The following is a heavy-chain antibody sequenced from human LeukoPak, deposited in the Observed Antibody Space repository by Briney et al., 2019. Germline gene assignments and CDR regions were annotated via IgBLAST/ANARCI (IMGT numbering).Heavy chain of an antibody. V-gene: IGHV1-18*01. J-gene: IGHJ5*02. Sequence: VASVKVSCKASGYTFTSYGISWVRQAPGQGLEWMGWISAYNGNTNYAQKLQGRVTMTTDTSTSTAYMELRSLRSDDTAMYYCARTWFGELLTPPDNWFDPWGQGTLVTVSS. CDR3: ARTWFGELLTPPDNWFDP. CDR1: GYTFTSYG. CDR2: ISAYNGNT. D-gene: IGHD3-10*01.